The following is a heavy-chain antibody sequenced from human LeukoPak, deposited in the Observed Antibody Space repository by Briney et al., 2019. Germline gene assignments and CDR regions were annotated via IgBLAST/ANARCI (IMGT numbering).Heavy chain of an antibody. J-gene: IGHJ4*02. V-gene: IGHV3-53*01. CDR2: IYSGGST. D-gene: IGHD2-2*01. Sequence: GGSLRLSCAASGFTVSSNYMSWVRQAPGKGLEWVSVIYSGGSTYYADSVKGRFTISRDNSKNTLYLQMNSLRAEDTALYYCARSIVVPAAINSYYFDYWGQGTLVTVSS. CDR1: GFTVSSNY. CDR3: ARSIVVPAAINSYYFDY.